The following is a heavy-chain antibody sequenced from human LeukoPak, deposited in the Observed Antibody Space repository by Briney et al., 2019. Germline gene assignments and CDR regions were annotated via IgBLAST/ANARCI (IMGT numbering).Heavy chain of an antibody. Sequence: GGSLRLSCAASGFTFSRNGMNWIRQAPGQGLEWVSSISSSSTYIYYVDSVKGRFTISRDNSKNTLYLQMNSLRAEDTAVYYCARESVAFSSGWYAGDYWGQGTLVTVSS. CDR2: ISSSSTYI. J-gene: IGHJ4*02. D-gene: IGHD6-19*01. CDR1: GFTFSRNG. V-gene: IGHV3-21*01. CDR3: ARESVAFSSGWYAGDY.